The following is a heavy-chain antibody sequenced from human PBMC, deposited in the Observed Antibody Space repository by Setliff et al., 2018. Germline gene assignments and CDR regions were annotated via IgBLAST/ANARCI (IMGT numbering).Heavy chain of an antibody. CDR3: ARGGGGYHAAS. Sequence: SETLSLTCTVSGDSISDASIMAWIRQPPGKGLEFIGYVFYNGAAKYDPSLKSRVTMSVDTSKTQFSLELTSVTAADTAVYYCARGGGGYHAASWGQGILVTVSS. CDR1: GDSISDAS. D-gene: IGHD2-2*01. CDR2: VFYNGAA. J-gene: IGHJ5*02. V-gene: IGHV4-59*12.